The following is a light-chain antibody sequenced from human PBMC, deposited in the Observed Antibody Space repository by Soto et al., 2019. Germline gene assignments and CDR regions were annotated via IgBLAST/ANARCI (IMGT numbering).Light chain of an antibody. CDR1: QSVSSN. Sequence: EIVMTQSPATLSVSPGERATVSCRASQSVSSNLAWYQQQPGQAPRLLIYGASTRANGIPARFSGSGSGTEFTPTISSLQSEDFAVYYCQQYNNWPPWTLGQGTKVEIK. CDR3: QQYNNWPPWT. CDR2: GAS. J-gene: IGKJ1*01. V-gene: IGKV3D-15*01.